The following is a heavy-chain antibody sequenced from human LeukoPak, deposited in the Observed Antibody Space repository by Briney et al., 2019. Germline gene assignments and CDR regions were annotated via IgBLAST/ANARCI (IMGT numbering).Heavy chain of an antibody. CDR1: GYTFTSYA. Sequence: ASAKVSCKASGYTFTSYAMHWVRQAPGQRLEWMGWINAGNGNTKYSQKFQGRVTITRDTSASTAYMELSSLRSEDTAVYYCARQDIVATIDYFDYWGQGTLVTVSS. J-gene: IGHJ4*02. CDR3: ARQDIVATIDYFDY. D-gene: IGHD5-12*01. V-gene: IGHV1-3*01. CDR2: INAGNGNT.